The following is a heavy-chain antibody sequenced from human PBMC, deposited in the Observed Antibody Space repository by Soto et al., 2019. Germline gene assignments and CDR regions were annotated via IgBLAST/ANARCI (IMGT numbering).Heavy chain of an antibody. V-gene: IGHV4-59*01. Sequence: PSETLSLTCTVSGGSISSDYWSWIRQPPGKGLEWIGYIYYSGSTNYNPSLKSRVTISVDTSKNQFSLKLSSVTAADTAVYYCARAAEAGTVAYWGQGTPVTVSS. CDR3: ARAAEAGTVAY. CDR2: IYYSGST. D-gene: IGHD6-19*01. CDR1: GGSISSDY. J-gene: IGHJ4*01.